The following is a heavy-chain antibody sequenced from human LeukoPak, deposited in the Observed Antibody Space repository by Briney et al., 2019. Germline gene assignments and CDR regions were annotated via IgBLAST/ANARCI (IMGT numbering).Heavy chain of an antibody. V-gene: IGHV1-2*04. CDR3: ARGTPGSYLGY. CDR2: INPNSGGT. J-gene: IGHJ4*02. CDR1: GGTFSSYA. D-gene: IGHD3-16*02. Sequence: ASVKVSCKASGGTFSSYAISWVRQAPGQGLEWMGWINPNSGGTNYAQKFKGWVTLTRDTSTNTTYMELSRLASDVTAVYFCARGTPGSYLGYWGQGTLVTVSS.